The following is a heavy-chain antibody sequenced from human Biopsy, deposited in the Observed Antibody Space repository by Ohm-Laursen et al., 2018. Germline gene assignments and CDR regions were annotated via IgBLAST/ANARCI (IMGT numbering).Heavy chain of an antibody. CDR2: INPTGGTT. D-gene: IGHD3-9*01. CDR1: GYSFTKYY. V-gene: IGHV1-46*01. Sequence: GASVKVSCNASGYSFTKYYINWVRQAPGQGLEWMGIINPTGGTTSYAEEFQGRVTLTRDTSMGTVYLELNSLIYEDTALYYCARDETGSSVFGPYYYGMDVWGQGTTVTVSS. J-gene: IGHJ6*02. CDR3: ARDETGSSVFGPYYYGMDV.